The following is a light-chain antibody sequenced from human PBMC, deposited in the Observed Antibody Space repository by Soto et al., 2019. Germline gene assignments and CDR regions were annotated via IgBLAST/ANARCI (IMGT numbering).Light chain of an antibody. V-gene: IGKV3-11*01. CDR1: QSVRNL. CDR2: DAS. CDR3: QQRSPWPLT. J-gene: IGKJ4*01. Sequence: EIALTQSPATLSLSPGERATLSCRASQSVRNLLAWYQHKPGQAPRLLIYDASNRATGIPARFSGSGSGTDFTLTIRRLEPEDFAVYYCQQRSPWPLTSGGGTKVEIK.